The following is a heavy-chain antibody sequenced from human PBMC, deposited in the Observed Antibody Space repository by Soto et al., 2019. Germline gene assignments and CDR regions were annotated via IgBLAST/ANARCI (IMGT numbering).Heavy chain of an antibody. Sequence: PSETLSLTCTVSGGSISSSSYYWGWIRQPPGKGLEWIGSIYYSGSTYYNPSLKSRVTISVDTSKNQFSLKLSSVTAADTAVYYCARQDYDPPQWGGYYYGMDVWGQGTTVTVSS. CDR2: IYYSGST. CDR3: ARQDYDPPQWGGYYYGMDV. V-gene: IGHV4-39*01. CDR1: GGSISSSSYY. J-gene: IGHJ6*02. D-gene: IGHD3-22*01.